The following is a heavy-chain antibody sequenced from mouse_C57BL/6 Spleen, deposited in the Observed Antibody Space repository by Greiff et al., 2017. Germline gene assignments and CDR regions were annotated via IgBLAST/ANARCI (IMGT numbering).Heavy chain of an antibody. Sequence: QVQLQQSGPELVKPGASVKISCKASGYAFSSSWLNWVKQRPGKCLAWIGRIYPGDGDTTYNGKFKGKATLTADKSSSTAYMQLSSRASEDSAVYFWARASSGYEDDWAQGTTLTVAS. V-gene: IGHV1-82*01. D-gene: IGHD3-2*02. CDR2: IYPGDGDT. CDR3: ARASSGYEDD. J-gene: IGHJ2*01. CDR1: GYAFSSSW.